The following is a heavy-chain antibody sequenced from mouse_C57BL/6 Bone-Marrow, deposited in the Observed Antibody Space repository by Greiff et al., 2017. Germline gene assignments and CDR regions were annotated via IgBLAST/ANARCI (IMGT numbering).Heavy chain of an antibody. V-gene: IGHV5-17*01. D-gene: IGHD2-5*01. CDR3: ARRAYSNGFAY. Sequence: EVKVVESGGGLVKPGGSLKLSCAASGFTFSDYGMHWVRQAPEKGLEWVAYISRGSSTSYYADTVKGRFTSTRDNAKNTLFLQVTRLRSEDTAMYYCARRAYSNGFAYWGQGTLVTVSA. CDR1: GFTFSDYG. CDR2: ISRGSSTS. J-gene: IGHJ3*01.